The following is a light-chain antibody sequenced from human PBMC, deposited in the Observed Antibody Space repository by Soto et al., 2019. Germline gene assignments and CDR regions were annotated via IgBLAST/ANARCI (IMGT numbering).Light chain of an antibody. Sequence: QSVLTQPAAVSGSPGQSITISCTATSSDVGGDNYVYWYQQHPGKAPKRMIYEVSNRPSWVSNRFSGSKSGNTASLTLSGLQAEDEADYYCRSYTSGSVRVFGGGTKLTVL. J-gene: IGLJ2*01. CDR2: EVS. CDR1: SSDVGGDNY. CDR3: RSYTSGSVRV. V-gene: IGLV2-14*01.